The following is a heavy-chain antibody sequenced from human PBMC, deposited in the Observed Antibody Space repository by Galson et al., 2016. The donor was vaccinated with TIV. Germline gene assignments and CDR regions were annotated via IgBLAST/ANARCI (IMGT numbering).Heavy chain of an antibody. CDR3: ATVAWFPGLSLDS. CDR2: FDPEAGRT. J-gene: IGHJ4*02. V-gene: IGHV1-24*01. Sequence: CKVSGYTLSEIAMHWVRQAPGKGLEWMGGFDPEAGRTIYAQKFHGRVTVTEGTATDTAYMEVNNLRSDDTAVYYCATVAWFPGLSLDSWGQGTLVTVSS. D-gene: IGHD3-22*01. CDR1: GYTLSEIA.